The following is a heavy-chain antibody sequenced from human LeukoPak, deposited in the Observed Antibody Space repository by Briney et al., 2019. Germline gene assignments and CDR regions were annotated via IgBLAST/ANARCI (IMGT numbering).Heavy chain of an antibody. CDR2: FDPDDGET. D-gene: IGHD3-22*01. CDR3: ATVSYYYDSSGYQGYFQH. J-gene: IGHJ1*01. Sequence: GASVKVSCKVSGYTLTELSIHWVRQAPGKGLEWMGGFDPDDGETIYAQRFQGRVTMTEDTSTDTAYMELSSLRSEDAAVYYCATVSYYYDSSGYQGYFQHWGQGTLVTVSS. V-gene: IGHV1-24*01. CDR1: GYTLTELS.